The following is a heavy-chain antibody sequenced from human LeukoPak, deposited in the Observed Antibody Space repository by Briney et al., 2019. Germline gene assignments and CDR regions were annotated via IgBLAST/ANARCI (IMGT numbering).Heavy chain of an antibody. J-gene: IGHJ4*02. V-gene: IGHV3-23*01. Sequence: GGSLRLSCAASRFTFSEHALGWVRQTPGKGLEWVSDINAGGDNTHHADSVRGQFTISRDNSKNTLYLQMSRLRAEDTAVYFCVHYDSSGYYYGRLRYWGQGTPVTVSS. CDR2: INAGGDNT. CDR3: VHYDSSGYYYGRLRY. CDR1: RFTFSEHA. D-gene: IGHD3-22*01.